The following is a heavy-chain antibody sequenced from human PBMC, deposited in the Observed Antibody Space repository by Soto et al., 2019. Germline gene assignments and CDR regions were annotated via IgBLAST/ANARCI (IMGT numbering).Heavy chain of an antibody. V-gene: IGHV4-31*03. CDR2: IYYSGST. CDR1: GGSISSGGYY. CDR3: ARSPGYCSSTSCYGRPPFDYFDY. Sequence: PSETLPLTCTVSGGSISSGGYYWSWIRQHPGKGLEWIGYIYYSGSTYYNPSLKSRVTISVDTSKNQFSLKLSSVTAADTAVYYCARSPGYCSSTSCYGRPPFDYFDYWGQGTLVTVSS. D-gene: IGHD2-2*01. J-gene: IGHJ4*02.